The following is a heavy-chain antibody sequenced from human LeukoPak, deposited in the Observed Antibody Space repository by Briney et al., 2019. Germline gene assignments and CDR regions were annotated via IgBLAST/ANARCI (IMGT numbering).Heavy chain of an antibody. Sequence: ASVKVSCKVSGYTLTELSMHWVRQAPGKGLEWMGGFDPEDGETIYAQKFQGRVTMTEDTSTDTAYMELSSLRSDDTAVYYCATVPLGTGIAVAGDYYFDYWGQGTLVTVSS. D-gene: IGHD6-19*01. CDR3: ATVPLGTGIAVAGDYYFDY. V-gene: IGHV1-24*01. J-gene: IGHJ4*02. CDR1: GYTLTELS. CDR2: FDPEDGET.